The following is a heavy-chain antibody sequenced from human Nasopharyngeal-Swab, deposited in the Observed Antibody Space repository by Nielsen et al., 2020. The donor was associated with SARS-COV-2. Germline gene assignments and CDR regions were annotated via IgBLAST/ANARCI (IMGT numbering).Heavy chain of an antibody. V-gene: IGHV4-39*02. CDR3: ARVPSDYGDPAGFDY. Sequence: SETLSLTCTVSGGSISSSSYYWGWIRQLPGKGLEWIGYIYYSGSTYYNPSLESRVSMSVDTSKNHFSLKVSSVTAADTAVYYCARVPSDYGDPAGFDYWGQGILVTVSS. D-gene: IGHD4-17*01. J-gene: IGHJ4*02. CDR2: IYYSGST. CDR1: GGSISSSSYY.